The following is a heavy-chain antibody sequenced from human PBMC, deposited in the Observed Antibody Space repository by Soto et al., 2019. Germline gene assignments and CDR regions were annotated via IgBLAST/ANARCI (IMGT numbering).Heavy chain of an antibody. CDR3: ANIIAAAGREGDWFDP. D-gene: IGHD6-13*01. CDR1: GFTFSSYA. CDR2: ISGSGGST. J-gene: IGHJ5*02. V-gene: IGHV3-23*01. Sequence: GGSLRLSCAASGFTFSSYAMSWVRQAPGKGLEWVSAISGSGGSTYYADSVKGRFTISRDNSKNTLYLQMNSLRAEDTAVYYCANIIAAAGREGDWFDPWGQGTLVTVSS.